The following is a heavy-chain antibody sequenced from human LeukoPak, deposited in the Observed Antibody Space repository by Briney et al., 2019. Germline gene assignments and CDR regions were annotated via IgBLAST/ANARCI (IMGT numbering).Heavy chain of an antibody. CDR3: ARGDFWSGYAYYFDY. D-gene: IGHD3-3*01. V-gene: IGHV1-2*02. Sequence: ASVKVSCKASGYTFTGYYMHWVRQAPGQGLEWMGWINPNSGGTNYAQKFQGRVTMTRDTSISTAYMELSRLRSDDTAVYYCARGDFWSGYAYYFDYWGQGTLVTASS. J-gene: IGHJ4*02. CDR1: GYTFTGYY. CDR2: INPNSGGT.